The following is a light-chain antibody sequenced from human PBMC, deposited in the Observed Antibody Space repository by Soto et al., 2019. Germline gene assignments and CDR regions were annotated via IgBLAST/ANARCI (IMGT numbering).Light chain of an antibody. Sequence: QSVLTQPPSVSGAPGQRVTISCTGSTSKIGAIYYVHWYQHLPGTAPKLLIYGNSNRPSGVPDRFSGSKSGTSASLAITGLRAEDEADYYCQSYDSSLSGWVFGGGTKLTVL. V-gene: IGLV1-40*01. CDR1: TSKIGAIYY. CDR2: GNS. J-gene: IGLJ3*02. CDR3: QSYDSSLSGWV.